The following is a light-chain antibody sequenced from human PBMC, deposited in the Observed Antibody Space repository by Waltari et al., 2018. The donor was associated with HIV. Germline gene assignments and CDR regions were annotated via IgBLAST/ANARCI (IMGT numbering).Light chain of an antibody. V-gene: IGLV1-40*01. CDR2: GTS. Sequence: QSVLTQPPSVSGAPGQRITISCTGSSSNIGAGFDVHWYQQLPGTAPKVLIYGTSTRPSGVPDRFSGSKSGTSASLAITGLQADDEAVYYCQSYDSSLRGHVFGTGTKVTVL. CDR1: SSNIGAGFD. J-gene: IGLJ1*01. CDR3: QSYDSSLRGHV.